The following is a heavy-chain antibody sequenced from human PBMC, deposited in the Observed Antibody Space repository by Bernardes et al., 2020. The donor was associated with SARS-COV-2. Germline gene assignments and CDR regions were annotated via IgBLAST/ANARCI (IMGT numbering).Heavy chain of an antibody. V-gene: IGHV4-34*01. D-gene: IGHD3-10*02. J-gene: IGHJ6*02. CDR3: AREGCCSNGLKGPNSLYYYYYGMDV. CDR2: INHSGST. CDR1: GGSFSGYY. Sequence: SETLSLTCAVYGGSFSGYYWSWIRQPPGKGLEWIGEINHSGSTNYNPSLKSRVTISVDTSKNQFSLKLSSVTAADTAVYYCAREGCCSNGLKGPNSLYYYYYGMDVWGQGTTVTVSS.